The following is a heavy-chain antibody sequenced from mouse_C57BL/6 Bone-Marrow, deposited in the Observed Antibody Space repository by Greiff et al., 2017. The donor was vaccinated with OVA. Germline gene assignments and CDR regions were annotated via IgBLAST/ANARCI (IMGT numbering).Heavy chain of an antibody. CDR1: GYAFSSYW. CDR3: ARKVGQGGYFDY. CDR2: IYPGDGDT. V-gene: IGHV1-80*01. Sequence: QVQLQQSGAELVKPGASVKISCKASGYAFSSYWMNWVKQRPGKGLEWIGQIYPGDGDTNYNGKFKGKATLTADKSSSTAYMQLSSLTSEDSAVYYCARKVGQGGYFDYWGQGTTLTVSS. D-gene: IGHD3-3*01. J-gene: IGHJ2*01.